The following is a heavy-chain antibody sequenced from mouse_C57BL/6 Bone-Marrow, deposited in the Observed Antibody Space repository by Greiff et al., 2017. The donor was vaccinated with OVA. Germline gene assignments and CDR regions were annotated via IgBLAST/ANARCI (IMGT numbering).Heavy chain of an antibody. V-gene: IGHV1-54*01. Sequence: VKLQESGAELVRPGTSVKVSCKASGYAFTNYLIEWVKQRPGQGLEWIGVINPGSGGTNYNEKFKGKATLTADKSSSTAYMQLSSLTSEDSAVYFCARDWDVGDFDYWGQGTTLTVSS. CDR2: INPGSGGT. CDR1: GYAFTNYL. CDR3: ARDWDVGDFDY. D-gene: IGHD4-1*01. J-gene: IGHJ2*01.